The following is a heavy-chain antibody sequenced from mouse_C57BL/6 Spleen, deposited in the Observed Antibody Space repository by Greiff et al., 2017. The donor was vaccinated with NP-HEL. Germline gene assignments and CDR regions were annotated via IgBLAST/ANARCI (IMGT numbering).Heavy chain of an antibody. J-gene: IGHJ4*01. CDR2: ISDGGSYT. Sequence: EVKLVESGGGLVKPGGSLKLSCAASGFTFSSYAMSWVRQTPEKRLEWVATISDGGSYTYYPDNVKGRFTISSDNAKNNLYLQMSHLKSEDTAVYYCARDRDCYVSSFSMDYWGQGTSVTVSA. CDR1: GFTFSSYA. CDR3: ARDRDCYVSSFSMDY. D-gene: IGHD1-1*01. V-gene: IGHV5-4*01.